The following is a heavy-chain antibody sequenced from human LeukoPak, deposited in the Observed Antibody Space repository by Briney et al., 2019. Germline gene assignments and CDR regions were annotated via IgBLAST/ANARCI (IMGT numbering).Heavy chain of an antibody. V-gene: IGHV3-7*01. CDR3: ARDTRRMIVVVIHYGMDV. CDR1: GFTFSSYW. J-gene: IGHJ6*02. CDR2: IKQDGGGK. Sequence: GGSLRLSCAASGFTFSSYWMSWVRQAPGKGLEWVANIKQDGGGKYYVDSVKGRFTISRDNAKNSLYLQMNSLRAEDTAVYYCARDTRRMIVVVIHYGMDVWGQGTTVTVSS. D-gene: IGHD3-22*01.